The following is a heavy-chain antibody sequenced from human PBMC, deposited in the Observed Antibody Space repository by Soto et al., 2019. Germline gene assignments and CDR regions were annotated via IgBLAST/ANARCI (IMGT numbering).Heavy chain of an antibody. J-gene: IGHJ4*02. CDR1: GFTFSTAW. Sequence: EVQLVESGGGLVKPGGSLRLSCAASGFTFSTAWMSWVRQAPGKGLEWVGRIKSKTDGGTTDYAAPVKGRFTISRDDSKNTLYLQMNSLKSEDTAVYFCTTTPYGIIRVDYWGQGTLVTVSS. V-gene: IGHV3-15*01. D-gene: IGHD1-26*01. CDR2: IKSKTDGGTT. CDR3: TTTPYGIIRVDY.